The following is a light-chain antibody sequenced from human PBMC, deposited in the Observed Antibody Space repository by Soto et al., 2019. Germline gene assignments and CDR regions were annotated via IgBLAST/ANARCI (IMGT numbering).Light chain of an antibody. V-gene: IGKV1-39*01. CDR2: AAS. CDR3: QQSYSHPPT. Sequence: DIQMTQSPSSLSASLGDRVSLTCRASQTISNYLNWYQQKPGKAPKLLIYAASSLQSGVPSRFRGSGSGTDFTLTISSLQPEDFATYYCQQSYSHPPTFGQGTKLEIK. J-gene: IGKJ2*01. CDR1: QTISNY.